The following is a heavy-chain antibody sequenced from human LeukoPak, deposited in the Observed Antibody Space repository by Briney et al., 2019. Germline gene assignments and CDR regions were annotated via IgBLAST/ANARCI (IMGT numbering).Heavy chain of an antibody. J-gene: IGHJ5*02. D-gene: IGHD3-3*01. V-gene: IGHV4-34*01. CDR1: GGSFSGYY. Sequence: SETLSLTCAVYGGSFSGYYWSWIRQPPGKGLEWIGEINHSGSTNYNPSLKSRVTISVDTSKNQFPLKLSSVTAADTAVYYCARHGPLYDFWSGYYNWFDPWGQGTLVTVSS. CDR3: ARHGPLYDFWSGYYNWFDP. CDR2: INHSGST.